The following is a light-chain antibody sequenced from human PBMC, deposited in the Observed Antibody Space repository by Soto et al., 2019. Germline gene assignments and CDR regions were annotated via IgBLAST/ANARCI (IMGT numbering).Light chain of an antibody. J-gene: IGKJ1*01. CDR1: HSISNW. CDR3: PQYQSYP. CDR2: HAS. Sequence: DMEVTKYHCIELVSVGEIVNIICRASHSISNWLAWYQQKPGTAPKLLIFHASNLESGVPSRFSGSGSTTDFTLTISRLQPDDFATYSCPQYQSYPFGQGTKADIK. V-gene: IGKV1-5*02.